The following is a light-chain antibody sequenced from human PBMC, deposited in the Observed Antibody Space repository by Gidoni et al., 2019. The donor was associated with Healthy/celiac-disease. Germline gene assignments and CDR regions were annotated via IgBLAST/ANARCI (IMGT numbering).Light chain of an antibody. J-gene: IGKJ4*01. CDR2: AAS. Sequence: AIRMTQSPSSFSASTGDRVTITCRASQGISRYLALYQQKTGKAPKLLIYAASTFQSGVPSRFSVRGSGTYFTLPIRCLQSEDFATYYCQQYYSYPLTFGGGTKVEIK. V-gene: IGKV1-8*01. CDR1: QGISRY. CDR3: QQYYSYPLT.